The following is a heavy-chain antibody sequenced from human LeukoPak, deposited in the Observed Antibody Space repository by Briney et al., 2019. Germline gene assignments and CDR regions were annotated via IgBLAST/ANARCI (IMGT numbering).Heavy chain of an antibody. V-gene: IGHV4-59*08. D-gene: IGHD5-18*01. CDR1: GGSFSGYY. CDR2: IYYSGST. CDR3: ARTGPMVTPFDY. Sequence: SETLSLTCAVYGGSFSGYYWSWIRQPPGKGLEWIGYIYYSGSTNYNPSLKSRVTISVDTSKNQFSLKLRSVTAADTAVYYCARTGPMVTPFDYWGQGTLVTVSS. J-gene: IGHJ4*02.